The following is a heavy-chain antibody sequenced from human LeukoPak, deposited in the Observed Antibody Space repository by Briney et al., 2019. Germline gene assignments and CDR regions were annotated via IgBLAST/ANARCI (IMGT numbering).Heavy chain of an antibody. J-gene: IGHJ4*02. Sequence: ASVKVSCKVSGYTLTELSMHWVRQAPGKGLEWMGGSDPEDGETIYAQKFQGRVTMTEDTSTDTAYMELSSLRSEDMAVYYCATTGSWYGTYDYWGQGTLVTVSS. CDR3: ATTGSWYGTYDY. V-gene: IGHV1-24*01. D-gene: IGHD2-15*01. CDR2: SDPEDGET. CDR1: GYTLTELS.